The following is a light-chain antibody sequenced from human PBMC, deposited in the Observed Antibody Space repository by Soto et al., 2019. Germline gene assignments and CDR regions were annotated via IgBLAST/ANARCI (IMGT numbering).Light chain of an antibody. V-gene: IGLV2-14*01. CDR3: KSYAGSNTYV. CDR2: EVS. CDR1: SSDVGVYNY. J-gene: IGLJ1*01. Sequence: QSVLTQPASVSGSPGQSITISCTGTSSDVGVYNYVSWYQQHPGKAPKLMIYEVSNRPSGVSNRFSGSKSGNTASLTISGLQAEDEADYFCKSYAGSNTYVFGSGTKLTVL.